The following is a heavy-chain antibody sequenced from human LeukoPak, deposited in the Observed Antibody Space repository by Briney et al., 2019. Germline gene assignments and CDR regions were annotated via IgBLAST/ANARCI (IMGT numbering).Heavy chain of an antibody. CDR2: IYHSGST. CDR1: GGPIGSSNW. V-gene: IGHV4-4*02. J-gene: IGHJ4*02. Sequence: SETLSLTRGVSGGPIGSSNWWSWVRQSPGKGLEWIGEIYHSGSTNYNPSLKTPVTISVDKSVKQFYLNLSSVTAADTAVYYCARANIWGRFRYIDYWGQGTLVTVSS. D-gene: IGHD3-16*02. CDR3: ARANIWGRFRYIDY.